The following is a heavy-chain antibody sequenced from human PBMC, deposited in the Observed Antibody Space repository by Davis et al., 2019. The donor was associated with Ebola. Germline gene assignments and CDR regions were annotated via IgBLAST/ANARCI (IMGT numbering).Heavy chain of an antibody. J-gene: IGHJ5*02. CDR2: INPNSGGT. CDR3: ARGGVTALRGKDNWFDP. V-gene: IGHV1-2*02. CDR1: GYTFTGYY. Sequence: ASVTVSCKASGYTFTGYYMHWVRQAPGQGLEWMGWINPNSGGTNYAQKFQGRVTMTRDTSISTAYMELSRLRSDDTAVYYCARGGVTALRGKDNWFDPWGQGTLVTVSS. D-gene: IGHD5-18*01.